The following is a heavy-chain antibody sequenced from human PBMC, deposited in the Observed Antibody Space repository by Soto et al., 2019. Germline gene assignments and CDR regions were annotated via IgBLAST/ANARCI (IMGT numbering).Heavy chain of an antibody. CDR1: GYTLTELS. D-gene: IGHD3-10*01. V-gene: IGHV1-24*01. J-gene: IGHJ6*02. CDR2: FDPEDGET. CDR3: ATCRRITMVRGVLRYYYGIDV. Sequence: GASVKVSCKVSGYTLTELSMHWVRQAPGKGLEWMGGFDPEDGETIYAQKFQGRVTTTEDTSTDTAYMELSSLRSEDTAVYYCATCRRITMVRGVLRYYYGIDVWGQGTTVTVSS.